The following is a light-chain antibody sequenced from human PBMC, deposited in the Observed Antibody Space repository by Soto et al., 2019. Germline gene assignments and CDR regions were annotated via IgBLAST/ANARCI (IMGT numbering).Light chain of an antibody. CDR1: QSLSGW. J-gene: IGKJ2*01. V-gene: IGKV1-5*03. CDR3: LQYNSLYT. CDR2: KTS. Sequence: DIQMTQSPSTLSASVGDRVTITCRASQSLSGWLAWYQQKPGKAPKLLIYKTSTLESGVPSRFSGSGSGTQFTLTITSLQPDGFATYYCLQYNSLYTFGQGTKLEIK.